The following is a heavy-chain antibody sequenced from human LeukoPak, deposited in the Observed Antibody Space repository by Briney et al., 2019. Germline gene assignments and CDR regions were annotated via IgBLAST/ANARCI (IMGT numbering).Heavy chain of an antibody. CDR2: IKSKPHGGTT. CDR3: IRWGIYGADFGVHAFDV. D-gene: IGHD4/OR15-4a*01. CDR1: GFTVGDYA. V-gene: IGHV3-49*04. J-gene: IGHJ3*01. Sequence: AGGSLRLSCRTSGFTVGDYAMNWVRQAPGKGLEWLGFIKSKPHGGTTQYAASVNGRFTISRDDSRNIAYLQMNSLKIEDTAVYYCIRWGIYGADFGVHAFDVWGQGTVVTVSS.